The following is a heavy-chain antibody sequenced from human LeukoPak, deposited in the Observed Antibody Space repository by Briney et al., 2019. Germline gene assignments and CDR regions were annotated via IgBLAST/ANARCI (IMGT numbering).Heavy chain of an antibody. Sequence: PSETLSLTCTVSGGSISSSSYYLGWIRQTPGKGLEWIVSIYYSGSTYYNPSLKSRVTISVDTSKNQFSLKLSSVTAADTAVYYCARHYPDCSGGSCYPYRPLFDYWGQGTLVTVSS. D-gene: IGHD2-15*01. CDR2: IYYSGST. CDR3: ARHYPDCSGGSCYPYRPLFDY. V-gene: IGHV4-39*01. J-gene: IGHJ4*02. CDR1: GGSISSSSYY.